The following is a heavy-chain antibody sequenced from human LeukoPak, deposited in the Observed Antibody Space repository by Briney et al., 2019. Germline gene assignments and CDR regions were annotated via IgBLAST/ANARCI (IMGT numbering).Heavy chain of an antibody. J-gene: IGHJ4*02. D-gene: IGHD1-26*01. CDR2: FDPEDGGT. V-gene: IGHV1-24*01. Sequence: ASVKVSCKVSGYTLTELSMHWVRQAPGKGLEWMGGFDPEDGGTIHAQKFQGRVTMTEDTSTDTAYMELSSLRSEDTAVYYCATQPGIVGAKIFDYWGQGTLVTVSS. CDR3: ATQPGIVGAKIFDY. CDR1: GYTLTELS.